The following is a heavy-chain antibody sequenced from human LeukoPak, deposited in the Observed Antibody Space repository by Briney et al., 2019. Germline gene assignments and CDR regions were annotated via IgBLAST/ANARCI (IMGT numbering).Heavy chain of an antibody. J-gene: IGHJ4*02. Sequence: PGGSLRLSCAASGFTFSSYAMSWVRQAPGKGLEWVSAISGSGGSTYYADSVKGRFTISRDNSKNTLYLQMNSLRAEDTAVYYCAKDHGMMPTKDHDYDILTGPDYWGQGTLVTVSS. CDR3: AKDHGMMPTKDHDYDILTGPDY. CDR1: GFTFSSYA. V-gene: IGHV3-23*01. D-gene: IGHD3-9*01. CDR2: ISGSGGST.